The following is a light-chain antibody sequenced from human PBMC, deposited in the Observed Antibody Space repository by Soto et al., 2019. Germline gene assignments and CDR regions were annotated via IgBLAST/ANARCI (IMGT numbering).Light chain of an antibody. CDR1: QTVTSSF. Sequence: IVLTQSPGSLSVSPGERATLSCRASQTVTSSFLAWYQQKPGQAPRLLIYGGSSRATGIPVRFSGSGSETDFTLTITRLEPEDFAVYYCQQYGSSITFGQGTRLEIK. CDR2: GGS. V-gene: IGKV3-20*01. CDR3: QQYGSSIT. J-gene: IGKJ5*01.